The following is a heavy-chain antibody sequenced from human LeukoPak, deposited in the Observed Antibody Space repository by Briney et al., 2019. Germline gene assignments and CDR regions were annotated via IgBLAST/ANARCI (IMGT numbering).Heavy chain of an antibody. J-gene: IGHJ4*02. D-gene: IGHD3-3*01. V-gene: IGHV3-74*01. Sequence: GGSLRLSCAASGFTFSSYWMHWVRQAPWKGLVWVSRINTDGSSTSYADSVKGRFTISRDNAKNTLYLQMNSLRAEDTAVYYCASQSLRFLEWSSFDYWGQGTLVTVSS. CDR1: GFTFSSYW. CDR3: ASQSLRFLEWSSFDY. CDR2: INTDGSST.